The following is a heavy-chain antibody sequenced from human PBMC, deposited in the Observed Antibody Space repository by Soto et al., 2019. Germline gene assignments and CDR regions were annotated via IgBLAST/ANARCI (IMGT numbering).Heavy chain of an antibody. CDR2: IYPGDSDT. V-gene: IGHV5-51*01. J-gene: IGHJ6*02. Sequence: GESLKISCKGSGYSFTSYWIGWVRQMPGKGLEWMGIIYPGDSDTRYSPSFQGQVTISADKSISTAYLQWSSLKASDTAMYYCARHRRRGYCSSTSCYYYYYGMDVWGQGTTVTVS. CDR1: GYSFTSYW. D-gene: IGHD2-2*01. CDR3: ARHRRRGYCSSTSCYYYYYGMDV.